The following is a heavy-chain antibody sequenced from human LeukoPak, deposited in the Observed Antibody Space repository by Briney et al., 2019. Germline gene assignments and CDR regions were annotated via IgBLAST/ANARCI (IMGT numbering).Heavy chain of an antibody. CDR1: GYSFTSYW. Sequence: GESLKISCKGSGYSFTSYWIGWVRQMPGKGLEWMGIIYPGDSDTRYSPSFQGQVTISADKSISTAYLQWSSLKASDTAMYYCARQEVGGYGVWPRDDAFDIWGQGTMVTVSS. V-gene: IGHV5-51*01. J-gene: IGHJ3*02. CDR3: ARQEVGGYGVWPRDDAFDI. D-gene: IGHD6-25*01. CDR2: IYPGDSDT.